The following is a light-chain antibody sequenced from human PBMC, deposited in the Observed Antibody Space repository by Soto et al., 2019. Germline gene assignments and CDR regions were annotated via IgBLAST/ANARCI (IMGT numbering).Light chain of an antibody. CDR3: QQFKSYPLT. CDR1: QGISSA. J-gene: IGKJ4*01. Sequence: AIQLTQSPSSLSASVGDRVTITCRASQGISSALAWYQQKPGKAPKFLIYEASSLESGVPPRFSGSGSGTDFTLTIGSLQPEDFATYYCQQFKSYPLTFGGGTKVEIK. V-gene: IGKV1-13*02. CDR2: EAS.